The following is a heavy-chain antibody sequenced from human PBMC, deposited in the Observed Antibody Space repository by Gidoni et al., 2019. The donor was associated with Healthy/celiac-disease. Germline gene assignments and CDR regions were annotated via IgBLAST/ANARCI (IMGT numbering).Heavy chain of an antibody. CDR2: ISGGGGST. J-gene: IGHJ2*01. CDR3: AKDLGLIPPAYWYFDL. D-gene: IGHD2-8*01. Sequence: EVQLLESGGGLVQPGGSLRISCAASGFTFSSYAMSWVRQAPGKGLEWVSAISGGGGSTYYADSVKGRFTISRDNSKNTLYLQMNRLRAEDTAVYYCAKDLGLIPPAYWYFDLWGRGTLVTVSS. V-gene: IGHV3-23*01. CDR1: GFTFSSYA.